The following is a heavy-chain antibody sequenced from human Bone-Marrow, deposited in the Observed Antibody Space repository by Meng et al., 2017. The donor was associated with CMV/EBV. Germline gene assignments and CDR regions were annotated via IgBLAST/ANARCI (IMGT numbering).Heavy chain of an antibody. CDR1: GFTVSSNY. Sequence: GESLKISCAASGFTVSSNYMTWVRQAPGKGLEWVSIIYSNGFTYYTDSVKGRFTISRDSSKNTLYLQMNTLRTDDTAVYYCARAGATPSYYYGMNVWGQGTTVTVSS. V-gene: IGHV3-53*05. D-gene: IGHD1-26*01. CDR2: IYSNGFT. CDR3: ARAGATPSYYYGMNV. J-gene: IGHJ6*02.